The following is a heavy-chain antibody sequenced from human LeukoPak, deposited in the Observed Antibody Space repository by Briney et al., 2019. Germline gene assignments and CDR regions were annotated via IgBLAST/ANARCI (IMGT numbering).Heavy chain of an antibody. CDR2: TYYRSKWYN. Sequence: SQTLSLTCAISGDSVSSNSAAWNWIRQSPSRGLEWLGRTYYRSKWYNDYAVSVKSRITIIPDTSKNQFSLQLNSVTPEDTAVYYCARDRSRRGYSYGYAPDYYYGMDVWGQGTTVTVSS. J-gene: IGHJ6*02. CDR3: ARDRSRRGYSYGYAPDYYYGMDV. V-gene: IGHV6-1*01. CDR1: GDSVSSNSAA. D-gene: IGHD5-18*01.